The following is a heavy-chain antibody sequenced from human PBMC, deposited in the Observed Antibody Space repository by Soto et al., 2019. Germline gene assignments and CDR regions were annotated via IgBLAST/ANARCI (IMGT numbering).Heavy chain of an antibody. J-gene: IGHJ4*02. CDR1: GGTFSTSS. CDR2: IIPIFTRT. V-gene: IGHV1-69*01. CDR3: ARDVVRSTAGDS. Sequence: QLQLVQSGTEVKEPGSSVKVSCKASGGTFSTSSFVWVRQGPGQGLEWMGGIIPIFTRTNFAQKFQGRVTCSADESTRTTYMELRSLTSEDTAIYYWARDVVRSTAGDSWGQGTLVTVSS. D-gene: IGHD2-15*01.